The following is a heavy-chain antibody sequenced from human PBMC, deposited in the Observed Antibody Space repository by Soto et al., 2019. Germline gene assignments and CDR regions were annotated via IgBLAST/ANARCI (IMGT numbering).Heavy chain of an antibody. J-gene: IGHJ5*02. V-gene: IGHV1-46*03. CDR2: INPSGGST. CDR1: GYTFTSYY. CDR3: ARDEDSGYSSSFGSNWFDP. Sequence: ASVKVSCKASGYTFTSYYMHWVRQAPGQGLEWMGIINPSGGSTSYARKFQGRVTMTRDTSTSTVYMELSSLRSEDTAVYYCARDEDSGYSSSFGSNWFDPWGQGTLVTVSS. D-gene: IGHD6-13*01.